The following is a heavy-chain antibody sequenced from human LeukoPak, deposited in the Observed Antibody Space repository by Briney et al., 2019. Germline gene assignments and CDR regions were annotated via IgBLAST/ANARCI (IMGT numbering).Heavy chain of an antibody. CDR1: RHPLRRGYY. CDR2: IYHSGAA. J-gene: IGHJ4*02. D-gene: IGHD6-6*01. CDR3: ARWYSSSGYFDY. V-gene: IGHV4-38-2*01. Sequence: PWDPLSLPCAVCRHPLRRGYYRGPIRHTPGTGLDLTGSIYHSGAADFNPCLKSRVTISVDTSNNQFSLKLSSVTAADTAVYYCARWYSSSGYFDYWGQGTLVTVSS.